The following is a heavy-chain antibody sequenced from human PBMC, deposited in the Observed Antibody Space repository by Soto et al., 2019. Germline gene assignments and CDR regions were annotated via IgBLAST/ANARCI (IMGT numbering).Heavy chain of an antibody. CDR3: AREDYGGNSGAPYYFDS. CDR2: IIPIFGTA. V-gene: IGHV1-69*13. D-gene: IGHD4-17*01. Sequence: SVKVSCKASGGTFSSYAISWVRQAPGQGLEWMGGIIPIFGTANYAQKFQGRVTITADESTSTAYMELSSLRSEDTAVYYCAREDYGGNSGAPYYFDSWGQGTLVTVSS. CDR1: GGTFSSYA. J-gene: IGHJ4*02.